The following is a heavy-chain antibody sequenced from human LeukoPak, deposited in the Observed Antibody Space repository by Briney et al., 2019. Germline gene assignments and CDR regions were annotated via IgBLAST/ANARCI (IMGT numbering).Heavy chain of an antibody. V-gene: IGHV1-69*13. CDR2: IIPIFGTA. J-gene: IGHJ4*02. Sequence: ASVKVSCKASGSTFSSYAISWVRQAPGQGLEWMGGIIPIFGTANYAQKFQGRVTITADESTSTAYMELSSLRSEDTAVYYCARSLGFSPPFDYWGQGTLVTVSS. CDR1: GSTFSSYA. D-gene: IGHD3-3*01. CDR3: ARSLGFSPPFDY.